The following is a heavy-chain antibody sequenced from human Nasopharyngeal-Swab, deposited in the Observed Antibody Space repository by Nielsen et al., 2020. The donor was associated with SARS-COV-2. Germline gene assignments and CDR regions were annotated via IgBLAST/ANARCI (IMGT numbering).Heavy chain of an antibody. CDR2: IKPDGSEK. CDR3: ARVEETIFGGEYFDL. J-gene: IGHJ2*01. CDR1: GLTFDNHW. V-gene: IGHV3-7*03. Sequence: GESLKISCAASGLTFDNHWMTWVRQAPGKGLEWVATIKPDGSEKYYVDSVKGRFTISRDNAKNSLYLQMNSLRAEDTAVYYCARVEETIFGGEYFDLWGRGTLVTVSS. D-gene: IGHD3-3*01.